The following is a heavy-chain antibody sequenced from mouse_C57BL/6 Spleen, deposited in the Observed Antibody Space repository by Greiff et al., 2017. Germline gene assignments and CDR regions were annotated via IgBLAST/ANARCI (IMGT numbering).Heavy chain of an antibody. J-gene: IGHJ2*01. Sequence: QVQLQQSGPELVKPGASVKISCKASGYTFTDYYINWVKQRPGQGLEWIGWIYPGSGNTKYNEKFKGKATLTVDTSSSTAYMQLSSLTSEDSAVYFCARDYHYYGSSYGYFDYWGQGTTLTVSS. V-gene: IGHV1-84*01. CDR2: IYPGSGNT. CDR1: GYTFTDYY. CDR3: ARDYHYYGSSYGYFDY. D-gene: IGHD1-1*01.